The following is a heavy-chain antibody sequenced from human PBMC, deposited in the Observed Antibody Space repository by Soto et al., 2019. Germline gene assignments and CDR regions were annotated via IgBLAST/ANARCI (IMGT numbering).Heavy chain of an antibody. V-gene: IGHV4-59*08. CDR2: VYYSGTT. Sequence: SETLSLTCTVSGGSINDYYWSWIRQPPGKGLEWIGYVYYSGTTNYNPSLNSRVTISVDTSKKQFFLKLSSVTAADTAEYYCASYWNYVRGYNLDVWGQGTKVTVYS. CDR1: GGSINDYY. D-gene: IGHD3-16*01. J-gene: IGHJ6*02. CDR3: ASYWNYVRGYNLDV.